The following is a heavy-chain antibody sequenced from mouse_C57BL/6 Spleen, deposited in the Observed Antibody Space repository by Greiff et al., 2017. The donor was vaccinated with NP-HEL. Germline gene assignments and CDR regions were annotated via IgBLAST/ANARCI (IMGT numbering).Heavy chain of an antibody. J-gene: IGHJ3*01. Sequence: EVQLQQSGPELVKPGASVKISCKASGYSFTGYYMNWVKQSPEKSLEWIGEINPSTGGTTYNQKFKAKATLTVDKSSSTAYMQLKSLTSEDSAVYYCASGSSLSWFAYWGQGTLVTVSA. V-gene: IGHV1-42*01. CDR2: INPSTGGT. CDR3: ASGSSLSWFAY. CDR1: GYSFTGYY. D-gene: IGHD1-1*01.